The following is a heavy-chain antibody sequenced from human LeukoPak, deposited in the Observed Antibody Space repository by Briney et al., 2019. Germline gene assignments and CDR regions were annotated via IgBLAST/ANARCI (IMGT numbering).Heavy chain of an antibody. D-gene: IGHD3-10*01. CDR3: ARGRWLLWFGEYIWFDP. CDR1: GGSFSGYY. J-gene: IGHJ5*02. CDR2: INHSGSI. V-gene: IGHV4-34*01. Sequence: KPSETLSLTCTVYGGSFSGYYWSWIRQPPGRGLEWIGEINHSGSINYNPSLKSRVTISVDTSKNQFSLKLSSVTAADTAVYYCARGRWLLWFGEYIWFDPWGQGTLVTVSS.